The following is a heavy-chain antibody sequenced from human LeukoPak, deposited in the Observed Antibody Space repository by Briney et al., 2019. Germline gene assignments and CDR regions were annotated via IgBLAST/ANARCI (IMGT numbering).Heavy chain of an antibody. CDR3: ARRIAVAGYYFDY. J-gene: IGHJ4*02. D-gene: IGHD6-19*01. CDR1: SDSMSTGYY. V-gene: IGHV4-38-2*02. CDR2: IYHSGST. Sequence: SETLSLTCTVSSDSMSTGYYWGWIRQPPGKGLEWIGSIYHSGSTYYNPSLKSRVTISVDTSKNQFSLKLSSVTAADTAVYYCARRIAVAGYYFDYWGQGTLVTVSS.